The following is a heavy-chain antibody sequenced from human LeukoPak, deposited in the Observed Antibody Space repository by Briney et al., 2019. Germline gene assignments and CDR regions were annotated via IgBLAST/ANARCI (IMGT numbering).Heavy chain of an antibody. CDR3: ARGVVDSSGYGPRFAS. V-gene: IGHV3-21*01. CDR1: GFTFSRYS. D-gene: IGHD3-22*01. J-gene: IGHJ4*02. Sequence: GGSLRLSCAASGFTFSRYSMNWVRQAPGKGREWVASISSNGTYIFYADSLRGRFTISRDNAKSSLYLQMNSLRAEETAVYYCARGVVDSSGYGPRFASWGQGTLVTVSS. CDR2: ISSNGTYI.